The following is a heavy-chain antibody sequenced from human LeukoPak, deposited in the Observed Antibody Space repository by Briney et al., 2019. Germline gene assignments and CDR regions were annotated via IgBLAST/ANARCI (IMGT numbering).Heavy chain of an antibody. CDR3: ARVNGAFDI. J-gene: IGHJ3*02. Sequence: GSLKISCAASGFTVSSNHMTWVRQAPGKGLEWVSVIYSGGSTYYADSVKGRFTISRDNPKNTLYLQMNSLGAEDTAVYYCARVNGAFDIWGQGTMVTVSS. CDR1: GFTVSSNH. V-gene: IGHV3-53*01. CDR2: IYSGGST. D-gene: IGHD2-8*01.